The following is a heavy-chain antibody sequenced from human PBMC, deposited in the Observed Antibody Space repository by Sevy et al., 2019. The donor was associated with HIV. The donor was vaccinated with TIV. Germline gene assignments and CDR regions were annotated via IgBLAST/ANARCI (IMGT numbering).Heavy chain of an antibody. CDR3: ARESFITMIVVVQGAFDI. J-gene: IGHJ3*02. Sequence: GGCLRLSCAASGFTFSSYSMNWVRQAPGKGLEWVSYISSSSSTIYYADSVKGRFTISRDNAKNSLYLQMNSLRDEDTAVYYCARESFITMIVVVQGAFDIWGQGTMVTVSS. D-gene: IGHD3-22*01. CDR1: GFTFSSYS. V-gene: IGHV3-48*02. CDR2: ISSSSSTI.